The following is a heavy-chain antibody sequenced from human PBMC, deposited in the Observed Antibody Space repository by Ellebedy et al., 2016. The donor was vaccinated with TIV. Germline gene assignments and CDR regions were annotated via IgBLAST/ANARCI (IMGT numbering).Heavy chain of an antibody. V-gene: IGHV4-39*07. Sequence: MPSETLSLTCTVSGGSISSSSYYWGWIRRPPGKGLEWIGSAYFSGRTNYNPSLKSRVTISVDTSRNQFSLKLTSVTAADTAVYYCARENYGDYFDYWGQGTPVTVSS. J-gene: IGHJ4*02. CDR3: ARENYGDYFDY. CDR2: AYFSGRT. CDR1: GGSISSSSYY. D-gene: IGHD4-17*01.